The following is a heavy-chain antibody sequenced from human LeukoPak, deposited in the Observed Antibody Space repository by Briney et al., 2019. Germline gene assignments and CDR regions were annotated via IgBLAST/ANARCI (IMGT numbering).Heavy chain of an antibody. Sequence: GGSLRLSCAASGLTFSSYAMSCVRQAPGKGLEWVSYIATSSSTVYADSVKGRFTISRDNAKNPLYLQMNSLRDEDTAVYYCARDERYAFDYWGQGTLVTVSS. D-gene: IGHD3-9*01. CDR1: GLTFSSYA. CDR2: IATSSSTV. J-gene: IGHJ4*02. V-gene: IGHV3-48*02. CDR3: ARDERYAFDY.